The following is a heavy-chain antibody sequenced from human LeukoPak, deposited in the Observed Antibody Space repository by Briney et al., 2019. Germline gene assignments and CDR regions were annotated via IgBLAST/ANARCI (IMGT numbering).Heavy chain of an antibody. D-gene: IGHD6-19*01. Sequence: GGSLRLSCAASGFTFSSYWMSWVRQAPGKGLEWVADIKQNGSEKYYVDSVKGRFTISRDNAKNSLYLQMNSLRVEDTAVYHCARVAIPRYTSGWYDFWGQGTLVTVSS. CDR1: GFTFSSYW. J-gene: IGHJ4*02. CDR3: ARVAIPRYTSGWYDF. CDR2: IKQNGSEK. V-gene: IGHV3-7*01.